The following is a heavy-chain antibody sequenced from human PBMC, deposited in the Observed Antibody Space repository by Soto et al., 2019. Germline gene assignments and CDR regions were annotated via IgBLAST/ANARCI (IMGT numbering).Heavy chain of an antibody. V-gene: IGHV3-30-3*01. D-gene: IGHD1-26*01. CDR3: ARAPSGSYPEFDY. CDR1: GFIFSSYT. J-gene: IGHJ4*02. CDR2: ITYDGSNQ. Sequence: PGGSLRLSCAASGFIFSSYTMHWVRQAPGKGLEWVGVITYDGSNQYYADSVKGRFTVPRDNSRNMLFLQMNSLRPDDTAVYYCARAPSGSYPEFDYWGQGTLVTVSS.